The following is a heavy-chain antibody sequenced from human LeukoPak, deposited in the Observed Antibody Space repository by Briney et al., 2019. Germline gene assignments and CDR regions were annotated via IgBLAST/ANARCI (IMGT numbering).Heavy chain of an antibody. CDR1: GGSISNSSYY. CDR2: IYYSGST. CDR3: ARRLGYCSSTSCYEVDY. V-gene: IGHV4-39*01. Sequence: PSETLSLTCTVTGGSISNSSYYWGWIRQPPGKGLEWIGSIYYSGSTYYNPSLKSRVTISVDTSKNQFSLKLSSVTAADTAVYYCARRLGYCSSTSCYEVDYWGQGTLVTVSS. D-gene: IGHD2-2*01. J-gene: IGHJ4*02.